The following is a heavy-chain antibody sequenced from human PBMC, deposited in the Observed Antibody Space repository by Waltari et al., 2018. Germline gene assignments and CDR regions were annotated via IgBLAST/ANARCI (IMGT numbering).Heavy chain of an antibody. CDR1: GGTFGSSS. CDR2: IIPIFGTP. V-gene: IGHV1-69*12. J-gene: IGHJ3*01. Sequence: QVHLVQSGAEVKKPGSSVKVSCKASGGTFGSSSVAWVRQAAGQGLEWLGGIIPIFGTPQYAQNFQGRVTLTADAATTTAYLELSGLTSEDTAIYYCARRNLGFAFDVWGQGTLVIVSS. CDR3: ARRNLGFAFDV. D-gene: IGHD1-26*01.